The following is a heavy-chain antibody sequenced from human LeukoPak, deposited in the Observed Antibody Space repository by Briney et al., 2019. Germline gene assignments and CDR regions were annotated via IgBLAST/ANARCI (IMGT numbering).Heavy chain of an antibody. D-gene: IGHD4-17*01. J-gene: IGHJ4*02. CDR3: ARELRGLDY. CDR1: GFTVSSNY. Sequence: GGSLRLSCAASGFTVSSNYMSWVRQAPGKGLEWVAVIWYDGSNKYYADSVKGRFTISRDNSKNTLYLQMNSLRAEDTAVYYCARELRGLDYWGQGTLVTVPS. CDR2: IWYDGSNK. V-gene: IGHV3-33*08.